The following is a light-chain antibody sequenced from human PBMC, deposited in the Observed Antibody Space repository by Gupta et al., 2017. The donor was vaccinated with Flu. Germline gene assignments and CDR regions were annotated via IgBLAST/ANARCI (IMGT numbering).Light chain of an antibody. Sequence: EIVLTQSPATLSLSPGERATLSCRASQSVSSFLAWYQQKRGQAPRLLIYEASNRATGIPARFSGSGSGTDFTLTISSLEPEDFAVYYCQQRSNWEGVTLGPGTKVDIK. V-gene: IGKV3-11*01. CDR3: QQRSNWEGVT. CDR2: EAS. CDR1: QSVSSF. J-gene: IGKJ3*01.